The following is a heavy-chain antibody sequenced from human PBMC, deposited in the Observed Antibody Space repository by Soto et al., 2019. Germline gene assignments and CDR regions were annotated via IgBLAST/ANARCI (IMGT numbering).Heavy chain of an antibody. CDR2: IYYSGST. V-gene: IGHV4-59*01. D-gene: IGHD6-6*01. CDR3: ATLAPANVHYYMDV. Sequence: PSETLSLTCTVSGGSISSYYWSWIRQPPGKGLEWIGYIYYSGSTNYNPSLKSRVTISVDTSKNQFSLKLSSVTAADTAVYYCATLAPANVHYYMDVWGQGTLVTVSS. J-gene: IGHJ4*02. CDR1: GGSISSYY.